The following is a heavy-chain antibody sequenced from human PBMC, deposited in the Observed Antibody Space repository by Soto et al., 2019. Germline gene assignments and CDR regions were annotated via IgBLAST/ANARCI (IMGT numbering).Heavy chain of an antibody. V-gene: IGHV4-4*02. CDR3: ARAYDYSSNWFDP. D-gene: IGHD4-4*01. J-gene: IGHJ5*02. CDR1: GGSISSTNW. Sequence: QVQLQESGPGLVKPSGTLSLTCAVSGGSISSTNWWSWVRQPPGKGLEWIGEIYHSGNTNYNPSLKSRLTISVDKSKNQFSLKLSSVTAADTAVYYCARAYDYSSNWFDPWGQGTLVTVSS. CDR2: IYHSGNT.